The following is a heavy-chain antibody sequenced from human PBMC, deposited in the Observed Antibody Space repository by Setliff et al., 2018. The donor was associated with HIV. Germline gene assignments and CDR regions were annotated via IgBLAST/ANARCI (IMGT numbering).Heavy chain of an antibody. Sequence: GGSLRLSCTASGFAFNTYTMNWVRPAPGKGLEWVSSISSSSSFIYYADSVRGRFTVSRDNAKNSLYLQMISLRVEDTAIYYCASFPTIPASQDVFDIWGHGTMVTVSS. CDR2: ISSSSSFI. CDR3: ASFPTIPASQDVFDI. V-gene: IGHV3-21*01. D-gene: IGHD1-1*01. CDR1: GFAFNTYT. J-gene: IGHJ3*02.